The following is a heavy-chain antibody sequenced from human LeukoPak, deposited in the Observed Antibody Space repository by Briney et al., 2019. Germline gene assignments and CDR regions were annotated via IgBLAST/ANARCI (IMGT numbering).Heavy chain of an antibody. Sequence: ASVKVSCKASGYTFTSYYMHWVRQAPGQGLEWMGIINPSGGSTSYAQKFQGRVTMTRDTSTSTVYMELSSLRSEDTAVYYCASGIFGYSREDYYYYGMDVCGKGTTVTVSS. V-gene: IGHV1-46*01. CDR2: INPSGGST. CDR1: GYTFTSYY. CDR3: ASGIFGYSREDYYYYGMDV. J-gene: IGHJ6*04. D-gene: IGHD3-3*01.